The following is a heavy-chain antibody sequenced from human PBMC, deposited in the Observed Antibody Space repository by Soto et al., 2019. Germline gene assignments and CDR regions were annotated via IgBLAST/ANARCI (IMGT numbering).Heavy chain of an antibody. CDR2: INHSGST. V-gene: IGHV4-34*01. J-gene: IGHJ6*02. Sequence: PSETLSLTCAVYGGSFSGYYWSWIRQPPGKGLEWIGEINHSGSTNYNPSLKSRVTISVDTSKNQFSLKLSSVTAVDTAVYYCARLETGTTGYYYGMDVWGQGTTVTVSS. D-gene: IGHD1-7*01. CDR1: GGSFSGYY. CDR3: ARLETGTTGYYYGMDV.